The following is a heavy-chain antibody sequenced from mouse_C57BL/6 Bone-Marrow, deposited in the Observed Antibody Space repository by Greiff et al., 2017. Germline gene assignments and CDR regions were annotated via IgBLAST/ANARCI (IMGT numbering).Heavy chain of an antibody. D-gene: IGHD2-10*02. Sequence: VQLKQSGPGLVKPSQSLSLTCSVTGYSITSGYYWNWIRQFPGNKLEWMGYISYDGSNNYNPSLKNLISITRDTSKNQFFLKLNSVTTEDTATYYCARGSIPFDYWGQGTTLTVSS. J-gene: IGHJ2*01. V-gene: IGHV3-6*01. CDR3: ARGSIPFDY. CDR2: ISYDGSN. CDR1: GYSITSGYY.